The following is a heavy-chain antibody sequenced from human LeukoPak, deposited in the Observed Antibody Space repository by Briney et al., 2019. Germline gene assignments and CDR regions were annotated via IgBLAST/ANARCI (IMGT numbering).Heavy chain of an antibody. V-gene: IGHV1-46*01. CDR1: GYTFTSYY. CDR3: ARPRHYGSGSYYNGGYDFDY. Sequence: ASVKVSCKASGYTFTSYYMHWVRQAPGQGLEWMGIINPSGGSTSYAQKLQGRVTMTTDTSTNTAYMELRSLRSDDTAVYFCARPRHYGSGSYYNGGYDFDYWGQGTLVTVSS. J-gene: IGHJ4*02. CDR2: INPSGGST. D-gene: IGHD3-10*01.